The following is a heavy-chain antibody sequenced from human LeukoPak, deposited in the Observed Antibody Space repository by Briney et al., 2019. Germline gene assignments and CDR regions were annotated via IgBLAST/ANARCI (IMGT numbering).Heavy chain of an antibody. CDR2: INPNSGGT. Sequence: ASVKVSCKASGYTFTGYYMHWVRQAPGQGLEWMGWINPNSGGTNYAQKFQGRVTMTRDTSISTAYMELSRLRSDDTAVYYCARSPSASIVVVPAAEDDAFDIWGQGTMVTVSS. CDR3: ARSPSASIVVVPAAEDDAFDI. J-gene: IGHJ3*02. D-gene: IGHD2-2*01. V-gene: IGHV1-2*02. CDR1: GYTFTGYY.